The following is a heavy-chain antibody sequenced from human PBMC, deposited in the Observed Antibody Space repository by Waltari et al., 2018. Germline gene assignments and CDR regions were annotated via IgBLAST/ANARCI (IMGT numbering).Heavy chain of an antibody. D-gene: IGHD3-10*01. CDR1: GFTFSSYA. J-gene: IGHJ4*02. V-gene: IGHV3-23*01. Sequence: EVQLLESGGGLVQPGGSLRLACAASGFTFSSYAMSWVRQAPGKGLGVVSAIIGSGGSTYYAGSVKGRFTISRDNSKNTLYLQMNSLRAEDTAVYYCARGSYGSGSYSSWASVGWGQGTLVTVSS. CDR2: IIGSGGST. CDR3: ARGSYGSGSYSSWASVG.